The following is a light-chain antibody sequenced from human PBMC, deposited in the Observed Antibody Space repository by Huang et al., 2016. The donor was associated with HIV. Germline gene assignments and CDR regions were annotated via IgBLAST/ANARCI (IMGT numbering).Light chain of an antibody. J-gene: IGKJ2*01. Sequence: DIQMTQSPSSLSASVGDRVTITCRASQSISSYLNWYQQKPGKAPKLLIYAASSLQSGVPSRFSGSGSGTDFTLTISRLQPEDFATYYCQQSYSTLRYTFGQGTKLEIK. V-gene: IGKV1-39*01. CDR3: QQSYSTLRYT. CDR2: AAS. CDR1: QSISSY.